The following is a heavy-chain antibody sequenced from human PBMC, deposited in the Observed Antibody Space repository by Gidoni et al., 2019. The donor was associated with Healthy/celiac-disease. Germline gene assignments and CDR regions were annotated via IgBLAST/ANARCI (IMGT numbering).Heavy chain of an antibody. J-gene: IGHJ4*02. Sequence: VQLVQSGAEVKKPGASVKVSCKASGYTFPSYAMHWVRQAPGQRLEWMGWINAGNGNTKYSQKFQGRVTITRDTSASTAYMELSSLRSEDTAVYYCARGLPLTTVTTLRKTFAGGIPPLYFDYWGQGTLVTVSS. CDR1: GYTFPSYA. CDR3: ARGLPLTTVTTLRKTFAGGIPPLYFDY. CDR2: INAGNGNT. V-gene: IGHV1-3*01. D-gene: IGHD4-17*01.